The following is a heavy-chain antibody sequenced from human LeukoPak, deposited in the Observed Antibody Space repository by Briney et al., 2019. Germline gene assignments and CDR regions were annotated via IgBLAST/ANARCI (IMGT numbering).Heavy chain of an antibody. CDR3: ARDSTAYYDFWSGYYTGRQIDY. D-gene: IGHD3-3*01. CDR1: GGTFSSYG. Sequence: GSSVKVSCKASGGTFSSYGISWVRQAPGQGLEWMGWISAYNGNTNYAQKLQGRVTMTTDTSTSTAYMELRSLRSDDTAVYYCARDSTAYYDFWSGYYTGRQIDYWGQGTLVTVSS. CDR2: ISAYNGNT. V-gene: IGHV1-18*01. J-gene: IGHJ4*02.